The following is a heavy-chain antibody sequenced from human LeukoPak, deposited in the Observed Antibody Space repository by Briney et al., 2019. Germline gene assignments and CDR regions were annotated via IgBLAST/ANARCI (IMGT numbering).Heavy chain of an antibody. CDR1: GGSISSYY. CDR3: ARYGSGSYREFDS. Sequence: SETLSLTCTVSGGSISSYYWSWILQPPGKGLEWIGYIYYSGSTNYNPSLKSRVTISVDTSKNQFSLKLSSVTAADTAVYYCARYGSGSYREFDSWGQGTLVTVSS. V-gene: IGHV4-59*01. D-gene: IGHD3-10*01. CDR2: IYYSGST. J-gene: IGHJ4*02.